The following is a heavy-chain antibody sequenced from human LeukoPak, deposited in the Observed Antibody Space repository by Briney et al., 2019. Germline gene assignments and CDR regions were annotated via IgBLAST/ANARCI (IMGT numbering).Heavy chain of an antibody. CDR2: ISSSSSTI. V-gene: IGHV3-48*01. CDR3: AKDHYGYGSYFDY. CDR1: GFTFSSYS. J-gene: IGHJ4*02. Sequence: GGSLRLSCAASGFTFSSYSMNWVRQAPGKGLEWVSYISSSSSTIYYADSVKGRFTISRDNAKNSLYLHMNSLRPEDTAVYYCAKDHYGYGSYFDYWGQGTLVTVSS. D-gene: IGHD5-18*01.